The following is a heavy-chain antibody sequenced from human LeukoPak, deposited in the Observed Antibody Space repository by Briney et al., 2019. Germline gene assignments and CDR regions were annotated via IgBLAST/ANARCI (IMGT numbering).Heavy chain of an antibody. CDR2: INHSGST. J-gene: IGHJ4*02. D-gene: IGHD1-14*01. CDR3: ARNVTLSSGRYFDY. V-gene: IGHV4-34*01. CDR1: GGSFSGYY. Sequence: PSETLSLTCAVYGGSFSGYYWSWIRQPPGKGLEWIGEINHSGSTNYNPSLKSRVTISVDTSKNQFSLKLSSVTAADTAVYYCARNVTLSSGRYFDYWGQGTLVTVSS.